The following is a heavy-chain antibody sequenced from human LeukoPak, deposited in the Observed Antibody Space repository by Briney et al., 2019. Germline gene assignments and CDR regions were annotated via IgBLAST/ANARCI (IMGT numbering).Heavy chain of an antibody. CDR3: ARETYCSGGSCYKGNAFDI. J-gene: IGHJ3*02. V-gene: IGHV3-21*01. CDR1: GFTFSSYT. D-gene: IGHD2-15*01. Sequence: GGTLRLSCAASGFTFSSYTMNWVRQAPGKGLEWVSSISSSSSYIYYADSMKGRFTISRDNAKNSLYLQMNSLRADGTAVYYCARETYCSGGSCYKGNAFDIWGQGTMVTVSS. CDR2: ISSSSSYI.